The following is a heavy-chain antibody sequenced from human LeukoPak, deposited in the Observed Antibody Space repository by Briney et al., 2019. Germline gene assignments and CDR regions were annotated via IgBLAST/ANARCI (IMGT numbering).Heavy chain of an antibody. D-gene: IGHD3-16*01. CDR3: ARDLLLTVRLGAFDI. Sequence: GGSLRLSCAASGFTFSSYSMNWVRQAPGKGLEWVSSISSSISYIYYADSVKGRFTISRDNAKNSLYMQMNGLRAEDTALYYCARDLLLTVRLGAFDIWGQGTMVTVSS. J-gene: IGHJ3*02. CDR1: GFTFSSYS. V-gene: IGHV3-21*01. CDR2: ISSSISYI.